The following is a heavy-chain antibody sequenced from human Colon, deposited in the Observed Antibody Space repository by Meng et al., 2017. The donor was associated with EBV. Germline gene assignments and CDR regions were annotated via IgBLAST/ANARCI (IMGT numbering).Heavy chain of an antibody. Sequence: QVLVREPGPALVKPSVPLPLTRAVSGDSITNHNWWAWVRQPPGKGLEWIGEIPHRGSSAYNPSLKSRVSMSIDKSKNQFSLKLTSVTAADTAVYHCLRGSGGSVWGQGTLVTVSS. D-gene: IGHD5-12*01. CDR3: LRGSGGSV. V-gene: IGHV4-4*02. CDR1: GDSITNHNW. CDR2: IPHRGSS. J-gene: IGHJ1*01.